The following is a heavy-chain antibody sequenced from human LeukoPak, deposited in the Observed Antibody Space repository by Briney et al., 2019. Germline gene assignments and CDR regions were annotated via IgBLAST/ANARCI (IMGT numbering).Heavy chain of an antibody. Sequence: KTSETLSLTCTVSGRSISSYYWSWIRQPPGKGLEWIGYIYYSWSTNYNPSLKSRVTLSVDTSKNQFSLKLSSVTAADTAVYDCARGGVGLMVSIXXDXXGQGXXXXV. CDR1: GRSISSYY. CDR3: ARGGVGLMVSIXXDX. V-gene: IGHV4-59*01. J-gene: IGHJ4*02. D-gene: IGHD2-8*01. CDR2: IYYSWST.